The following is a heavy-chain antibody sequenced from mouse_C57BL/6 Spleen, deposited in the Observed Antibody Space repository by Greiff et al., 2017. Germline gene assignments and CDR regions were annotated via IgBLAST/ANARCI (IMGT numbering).Heavy chain of an antibody. V-gene: IGHV1-42*01. CDR3: ARRLNSGTGFAY. Sequence: EVQLQQSGPELVKPGASVKISCKASGYSFTGYYMNWVKQSPEKSLEWIGEINPSTGGTTYNQKFKAKATVTVDKSSSTAYMQLKSLTSEDSAVYYCARRLNSGTGFAYWGQGTLVTVSA. CDR1: GYSFTGYY. CDR2: INPSTGGT. J-gene: IGHJ3*01. D-gene: IGHD3-3*01.